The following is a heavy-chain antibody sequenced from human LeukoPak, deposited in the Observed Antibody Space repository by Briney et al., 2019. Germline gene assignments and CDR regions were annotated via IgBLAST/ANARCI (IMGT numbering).Heavy chain of an antibody. CDR2: VDPEDGET. J-gene: IGHJ4*02. CDR1: GYTFTDYY. CDR3: ARDNGDYYGSGSYPDY. D-gene: IGHD3-10*01. V-gene: IGHV1-69-2*01. Sequence: ASVKISCKASGYTFTDYYMHWVQQAPGKGLEWMGRVDPEDGETIYAEKFQGRVTITADTSTDTAYMELSSLRSEDTAVYYCARDNGDYYGSGSYPDYWGQGTLVTVSS.